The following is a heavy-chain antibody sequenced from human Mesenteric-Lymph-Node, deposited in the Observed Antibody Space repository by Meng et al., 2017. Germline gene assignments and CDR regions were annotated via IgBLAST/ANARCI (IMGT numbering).Heavy chain of an antibody. Sequence: VQVGGAGGGVVLPGWSLRLSCAASGFTFSNYHMHWVRQAPGKGPEWVALISDDGTSKYYADSLKGRFTISRDNSKNTLYLQMNSLRAEDTAVYYCAKGTGDKDYWGQGTLVTVSS. J-gene: IGHJ4*02. V-gene: IGHV3-30*07. CDR2: ISDDGTSK. CDR1: GFTFSNYH. CDR3: AKGTGDKDY. D-gene: IGHD7-27*01.